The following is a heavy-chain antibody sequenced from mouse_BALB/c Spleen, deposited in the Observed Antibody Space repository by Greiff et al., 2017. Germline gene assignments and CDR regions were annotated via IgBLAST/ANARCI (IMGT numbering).Heavy chain of an antibody. CDR3: ARDQGGGTGAMDY. CDR2: IWGDGST. J-gene: IGHJ4*01. CDR1: GFSLTGYG. V-gene: IGHV2-6-7*01. Sequence: VQGVESGPGLVAPSQSLSITCTVSGFSLTGYGVNWVRQPPGKGLEWLGMIWGDGSTDYNSALKSRLSISKDNSKSQVFLKMNSLQTDDTARYYCARDQGGGTGAMDYWGQGTSVTVSS. D-gene: IGHD4-1*01.